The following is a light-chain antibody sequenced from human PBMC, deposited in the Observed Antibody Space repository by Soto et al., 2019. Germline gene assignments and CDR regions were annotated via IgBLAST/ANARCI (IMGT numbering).Light chain of an antibody. CDR1: SSDVGGYNY. Sequence: QSALTQPASVSGSPGQSITISCNGTSSDVGGYNYVSWYQQHPGKAHKLMIYDVSNRPSGVSNRFSGSKSGNTASLTISGLQAEDEADYYCSSYTSSSTPDVFGTGTKVTVL. V-gene: IGLV2-14*01. CDR2: DVS. CDR3: SSYTSSSTPDV. J-gene: IGLJ1*01.